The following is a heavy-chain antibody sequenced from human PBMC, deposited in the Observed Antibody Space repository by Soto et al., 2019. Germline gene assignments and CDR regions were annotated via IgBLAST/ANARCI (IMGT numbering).Heavy chain of an antibody. CDR1: GGSFSGYY. D-gene: IGHD4-17*01. CDR2: INHSGST. J-gene: IGHJ4*02. CDR3: ASGDYGDNKIDY. V-gene: IGHV4-34*01. Sequence: QVQLQQWGAGLLKPSETLSLTCAVYGGSFSGYYWSWIRQPPGKGLEWIGEINHSGSTNYNPSLKSRVTISVDTSKNQFSLKLSSVTAADTAVYYCASGDYGDNKIDYWGQGTLVTVSS.